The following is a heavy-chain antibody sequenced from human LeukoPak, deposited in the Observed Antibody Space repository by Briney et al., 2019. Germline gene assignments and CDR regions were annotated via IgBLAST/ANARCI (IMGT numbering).Heavy chain of an antibody. CDR2: ISAYNGNT. D-gene: IGHD1-26*01. J-gene: IGHJ6*03. Sequence: ASVKVSCKASGYTFTSYGISWVRQAPGQGLEWMGWISAYNGNTNYAQKLQGRVTMTTDTSTSTAYMELRSLRSDDTAVYYCARVGSYYGLHYYYMDVWGKGTTVTVSS. CDR1: GYTFTSYG. V-gene: IGHV1-18*01. CDR3: ARVGSYYGLHYYYMDV.